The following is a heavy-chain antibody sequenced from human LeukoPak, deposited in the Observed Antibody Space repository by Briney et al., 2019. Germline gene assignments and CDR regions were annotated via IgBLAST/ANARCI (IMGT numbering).Heavy chain of an antibody. CDR3: TLSSLYCSSTSCPPMGMDV. Sequence: PGGSLRLSCAAFGFTFSNAWMSWVRQAPGKGLEWVGRIKSKTDGGTTDYAAPVKGRFTISRDDSKNTLYLQMNSLKTEDTAVYYCTLSSLYCSSTSCPPMGMDVWGKGTTVTVSS. V-gene: IGHV3-15*01. CDR1: GFTFSNAW. J-gene: IGHJ6*03. D-gene: IGHD2-2*01. CDR2: IKSKTDGGTT.